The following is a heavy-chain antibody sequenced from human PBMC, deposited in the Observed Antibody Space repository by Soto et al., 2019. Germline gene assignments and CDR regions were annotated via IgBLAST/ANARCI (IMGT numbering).Heavy chain of an antibody. J-gene: IGHJ3*02. CDR3: VKDRMDHNSVWDPFDI. Sequence: EVHLLESGGGLVQPGGSLRLSCAASGFTFSIFAMSWVRQALGKGLEWVSSIGGGDHDRYYTDSVRGRFTIPRDNSKNTVFLQMNSLSAEDTAIYYCVKDRMDHNSVWDPFDIWGQGTMVTVS. D-gene: IGHD1-20*01. V-gene: IGHV3-23*01. CDR2: IGGGDHDR. CDR1: GFTFSIFA.